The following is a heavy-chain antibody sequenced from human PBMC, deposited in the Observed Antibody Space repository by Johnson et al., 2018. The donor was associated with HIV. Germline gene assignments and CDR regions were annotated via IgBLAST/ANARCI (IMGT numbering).Heavy chain of an antibody. J-gene: IGHJ3*02. CDR1: RFTFEDHD. Sequence: MHLVESGGGVVRPGGSLRLSCEASRFTFEDHDMSWVRQVPGKGLEWVSGINWNGGSTGYADSVKGRFIISRDNAKNSLYLQMNSLKVEDTALYYCARGWVGATLRAFDIWGQGTTVTVSS. D-gene: IGHD1-26*01. CDR2: INWNGGST. V-gene: IGHV3-20*04. CDR3: ARGWVGATLRAFDI.